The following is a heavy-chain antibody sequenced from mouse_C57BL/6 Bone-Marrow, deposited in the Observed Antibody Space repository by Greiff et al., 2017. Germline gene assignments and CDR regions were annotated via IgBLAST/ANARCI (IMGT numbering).Heavy chain of an antibody. CDR1: GYTFTSYG. Sequence: VQLQQSGAELARPGASVKLSCKASGYTFTSYGISWVKQRTGQGLEWIGEIYPRSGNTYYNEKFKGKATLTADKSSSTAYIELRSLTSEDSAVYFCATYGYHWYFDVWGTGTTVTVSS. J-gene: IGHJ1*03. CDR3: ATYGYHWYFDV. D-gene: IGHD2-2*01. CDR2: IYPRSGNT. V-gene: IGHV1-81*01.